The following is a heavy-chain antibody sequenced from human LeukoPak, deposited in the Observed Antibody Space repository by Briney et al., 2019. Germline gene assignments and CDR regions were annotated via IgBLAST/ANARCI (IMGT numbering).Heavy chain of an antibody. D-gene: IGHD2-2*01. J-gene: IGHJ6*04. CDR2: ISGSSGST. CDR1: GFTFSSYA. Sequence: PGASLRLSCAASGFTFSSYAMSWVRQAPGKGLEWVSAISGSSGSTYYADSVKGRFTISRDNAKNSLYLQMNSLTAEDTAIYYCARSYCSSTSCYPQDYGMDVWGKGTTVTVSS. CDR3: ARSYCSSTSCYPQDYGMDV. V-gene: IGHV3-23*01.